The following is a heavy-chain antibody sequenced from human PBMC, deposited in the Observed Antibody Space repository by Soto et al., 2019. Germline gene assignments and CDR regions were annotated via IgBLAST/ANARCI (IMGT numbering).Heavy chain of an antibody. CDR3: ARSVYDSSGYYLHPFDI. J-gene: IGHJ3*02. CDR1: GDRFSDYW. V-gene: IGHV5-51*01. D-gene: IGHD3-22*01. CDR2: IYPGDSGT. Sequence: LGESLQISCQVSGDRFSDYWIAWVRQTPEKGLQWMGIIYPGDSGTRYSPPFQGQVTISADKSISTAYLQWSSLKASDTAIYYCARSVYDSSGYYLHPFDIWGQGTMVTVSS.